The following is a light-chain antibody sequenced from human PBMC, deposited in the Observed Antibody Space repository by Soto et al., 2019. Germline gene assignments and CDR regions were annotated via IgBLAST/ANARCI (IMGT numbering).Light chain of an antibody. CDR1: SSDIGGHKY. V-gene: IGLV2-14*01. J-gene: IGLJ2*01. CDR2: EVS. CDR3: SSYTSSTTSVV. Sequence: QSALTQPASVSGSPGQSITISCTGTSSDIGGHKYVSWYQQHPDKAPKVLIFEVSNRPSGISNRFSGSKSGNTASLTISGLQAEDEADYYRSSYTSSTTSVVFGGGTKLTVL.